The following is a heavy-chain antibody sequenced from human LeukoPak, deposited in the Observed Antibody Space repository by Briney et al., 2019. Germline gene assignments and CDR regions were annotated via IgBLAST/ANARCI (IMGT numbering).Heavy chain of an antibody. CDR1: GGSISSSSYY. Sequence: SETLSLTCTVSGGSISSSSYYWGWVRQPPGKGLEWIGSIYHSGSTNYNPSLKSRVTISVDKSKNQFSLKLSSVTAADTAVYYCARDIMTQWGKWLQSRYMDVWGKGTTVTVSS. CDR3: ARDIMTQWGKWLQSRYMDV. V-gene: IGHV4-39*07. J-gene: IGHJ6*03. D-gene: IGHD5-24*01. CDR2: IYHSGST.